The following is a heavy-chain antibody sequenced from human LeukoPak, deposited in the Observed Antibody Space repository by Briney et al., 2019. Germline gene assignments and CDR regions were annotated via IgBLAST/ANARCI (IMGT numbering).Heavy chain of an antibody. CDR3: ARGSGRYDSSGYYSLHYYYYYYMDV. CDR2: INPNSGGT. CDR1: GYTFTGYY. V-gene: IGHV1-2*02. D-gene: IGHD3-22*01. Sequence: ASVKVSCKASGYTFTGYYMHWVRQAPGQGLEWMGWINPNSGGTNYAQKFQGRVTMTWDTSISTAYMELSRLRSDDTAVYYCARGSGRYDSSGYYSLHYYYYYYMDVWGKGTTVAVSS. J-gene: IGHJ6*03.